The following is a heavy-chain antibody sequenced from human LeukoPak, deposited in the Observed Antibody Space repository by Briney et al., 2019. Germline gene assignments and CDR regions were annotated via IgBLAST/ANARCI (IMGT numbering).Heavy chain of an antibody. J-gene: IGHJ5*02. D-gene: IGHD6-19*01. Sequence: ASVTVSCKASGYTFTSYYMHWVRQAPGQGLEWMGIINPSGGSTSYAQKFQGRVTMTRDTSTSTVYMELSSLRSEDTAVYYCARDSSGWYIGFDPWSQGTLVTVSS. CDR3: ARDSSGWYIGFDP. CDR2: INPSGGST. CDR1: GYTFTSYY. V-gene: IGHV1-46*01.